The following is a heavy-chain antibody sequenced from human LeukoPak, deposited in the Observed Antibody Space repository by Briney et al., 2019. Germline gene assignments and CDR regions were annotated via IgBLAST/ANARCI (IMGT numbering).Heavy chain of an antibody. D-gene: IGHD5-24*01. CDR2: ISSSGSTI. V-gene: IGHV3-11*01. CDR1: GFTFSDYY. CDR3: ARDLRREKRRDGYNFDLGY. J-gene: IGHJ4*02. Sequence: GGSLRLSCAASGFTFSDYYMSWIRQAPGKGLEWVSYISSSGSTIYYADSVKGRFTISRDNAKNSLYLQMNSPRAEDTAVYYCARDLRREKRRDGYNFDLGYWGQGTLVTVSS.